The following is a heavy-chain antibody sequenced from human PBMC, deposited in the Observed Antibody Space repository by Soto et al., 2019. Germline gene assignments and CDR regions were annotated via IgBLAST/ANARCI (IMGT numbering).Heavy chain of an antibody. J-gene: IGHJ4*02. CDR2: VTAYNGNT. CDR1: GYTFTSYA. V-gene: IGHV1-18*01. CDR3: ARDAPPEDY. Sequence: QVQLVQSGAEVKKPGASVKVSCKASGYTFTSYAISWVRQAPGQGLEWMGWVTAYNGNTNYAQKLQGRVTMTTDTPTSTAYMELRSLGSDDTAVYYCARDAPPEDYWGQGTLVTVSS.